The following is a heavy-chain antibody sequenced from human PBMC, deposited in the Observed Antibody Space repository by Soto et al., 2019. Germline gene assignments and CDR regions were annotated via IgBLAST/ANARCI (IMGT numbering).Heavy chain of an antibody. CDR3: ARDGYAAYAADY. Sequence: ASVKVSCKASGGTFSSYAISWVRQAPGQGLEWMGGIIPIFGTANYAQKFQGRVTITADESTSTAYMELSSLRSEDTAVYYCARDGYAAYAADYWGQGPLVNVSS. CDR2: IIPIFGTA. V-gene: IGHV1-69*13. J-gene: IGHJ4*02. D-gene: IGHD5-12*01. CDR1: GGTFSSYA.